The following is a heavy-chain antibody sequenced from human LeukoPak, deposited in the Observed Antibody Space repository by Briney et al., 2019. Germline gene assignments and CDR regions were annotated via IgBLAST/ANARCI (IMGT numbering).Heavy chain of an antibody. Sequence: SETLSLTCTVSGGSIRSYYWSLIRQPPGKGLEWIGYIYYSASTNYNPSLKSRVTISIDTSKNQFSLKLSSVTAADTAVYYCARVGTGTATFDYWGQGTLVTVSS. CDR1: GGSIRSYY. J-gene: IGHJ4*02. V-gene: IGHV4-59*01. CDR2: IYYSAST. D-gene: IGHD1-1*01. CDR3: ARVGTGTATFDY.